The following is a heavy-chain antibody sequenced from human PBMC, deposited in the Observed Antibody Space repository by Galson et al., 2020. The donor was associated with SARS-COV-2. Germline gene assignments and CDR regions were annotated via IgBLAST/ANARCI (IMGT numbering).Heavy chain of an antibody. CDR3: ARIPVEMATMLCNYYYYGMDV. Sequence: SGPTLVKPTQTLTLTCTFSGFSLSTSGMCVSWIRQPPGKALEWLALIDSDDDKYYSTSLKTRLTISKDTSKNQVVLTMTNMDPVDTATYYCARIPVEMATMLCNYYYYGMDVWGQGTTVTVSS. CDR1: GFSLSTSGMC. CDR2: IDSDDDK. D-gene: IGHD5-12*01. V-gene: IGHV2-70*01. J-gene: IGHJ6*02.